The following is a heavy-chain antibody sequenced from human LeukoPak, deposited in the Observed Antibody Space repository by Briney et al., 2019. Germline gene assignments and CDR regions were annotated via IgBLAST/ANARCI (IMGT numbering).Heavy chain of an antibody. V-gene: IGHV3-30*03. Sequence: GGSLRLFCAASGLTFSHHGMVWVRQAPGKGLEWVAGIQYDGSIKFYLDFVKGRFTISRDNSKNTLDLQMNSLRFEDTAVYFCVQGGQYTRAYSDAFGLWGQGTMVTVSS. D-gene: IGHD2-21*01. CDR2: IQYDGSIK. J-gene: IGHJ3*01. CDR3: VQGGQYTRAYSDAFGL. CDR1: GLTFSHHG.